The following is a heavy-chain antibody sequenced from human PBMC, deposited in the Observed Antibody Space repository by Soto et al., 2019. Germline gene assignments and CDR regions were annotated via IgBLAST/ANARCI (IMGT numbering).Heavy chain of an antibody. D-gene: IGHD6-13*01. CDR1: GYTLTELS. V-gene: IGHV1-24*01. CDR2: FDPEDGET. Sequence: GASVKVSCKVSGYTLTELSMHWVRQAPGKGLEWMGGFDPEDGETIYAQKSQGRVTMTEDTSTDTAYMELSSLRSEDTAVYYCATERAAAAYPLGYYYYMDVWGKGTTVTVSS. J-gene: IGHJ6*03. CDR3: ATERAAAAYPLGYYYYMDV.